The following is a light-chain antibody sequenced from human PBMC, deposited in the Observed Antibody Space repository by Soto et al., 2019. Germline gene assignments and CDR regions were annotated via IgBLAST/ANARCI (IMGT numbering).Light chain of an antibody. CDR1: QTVSSY. J-gene: IGKJ5*01. CDR2: DVS. CDR3: QQRSNWPPEIT. Sequence: EIVLTQSPPTLSLSPGERATLSCRASQTVSSYFGWYQHKPGQAPRLLIYDVSSRATGIPARFSGSVSGTDFSLTISGLEPEAFAVYYCQQRSNWPPEITFGQGTRLEI. V-gene: IGKV3-11*01.